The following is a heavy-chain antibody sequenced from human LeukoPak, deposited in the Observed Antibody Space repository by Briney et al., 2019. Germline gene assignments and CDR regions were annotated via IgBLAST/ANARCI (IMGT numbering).Heavy chain of an antibody. Sequence: ASVKVSCKASGYTFTSYGISWVRQAPGQGLEWMGWISAYNGNTNYAQKLQGRVTMTTDTSTSTAYMELRSLRSDDTAVYYCARGLWALGYCSSTSCSGDDYWGQGTLVTVSS. CDR3: ARGLWALGYCSSTSCSGDDY. J-gene: IGHJ4*02. CDR2: ISAYNGNT. CDR1: GYTFTSYG. V-gene: IGHV1-18*01. D-gene: IGHD2-2*01.